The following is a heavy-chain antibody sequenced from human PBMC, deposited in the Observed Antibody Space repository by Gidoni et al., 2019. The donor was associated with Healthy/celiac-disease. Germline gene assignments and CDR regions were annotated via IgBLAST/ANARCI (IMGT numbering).Heavy chain of an antibody. Sequence: EVQLLESGGGLVQPGGSLRLSCAASGFTFSSYAMSWVRQAPGKGLEWVSAISGSGGSTYYADSVKGRFTISRDNSKNTLYLQMNSLRAEDTAVYYCAKDGPYYYDSSGYPHYWGQGTLVTVSS. V-gene: IGHV3-23*01. J-gene: IGHJ4*02. CDR3: AKDGPYYYDSSGYPHY. D-gene: IGHD3-22*01. CDR2: ISGSGGST. CDR1: GFTFSSYA.